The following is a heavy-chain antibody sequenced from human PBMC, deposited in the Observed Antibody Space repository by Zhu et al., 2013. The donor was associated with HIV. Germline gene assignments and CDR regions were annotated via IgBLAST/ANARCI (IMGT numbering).Heavy chain of an antibody. D-gene: IGHD2-15*01. Sequence: QVQLQESGPGLVKPSGTLSLTCAVSGGSISSSYWWSWVRQPPGKGLEWIGEIYYSGSTNYNPSLKSRVTISVDKSNNQFSLKLSSVTAADTAVYYCARDGVSYCSGGRCQLDWGQGNPGSPSPQ. CDR2: IYYSGST. CDR3: ARDGVSYCSGGRCQLD. CDR1: GGSISSSYW. J-gene: IGHJ4*02. V-gene: IGHV4-4*02.